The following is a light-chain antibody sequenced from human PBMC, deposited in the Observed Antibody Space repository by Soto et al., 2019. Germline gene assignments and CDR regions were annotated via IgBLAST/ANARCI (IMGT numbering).Light chain of an antibody. V-gene: IGKV3-15*01. J-gene: IGKJ4*01. CDR1: QTLGSN. CDR3: QHYNTWPLS. Sequence: ELVMTQSPATLSVSPGERATLSCRASQTLGSNVAWYQQKPGQAPRLLIYDASTTASGAPARFSGSGSGTEFTLTITSLQSEDCALYSCQHYNTWPLSFGGGTKVEI. CDR2: DAS.